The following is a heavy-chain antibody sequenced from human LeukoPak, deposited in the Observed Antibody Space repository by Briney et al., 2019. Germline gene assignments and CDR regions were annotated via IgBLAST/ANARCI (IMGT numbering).Heavy chain of an antibody. CDR3: ARGGSYSSSWEFDY. V-gene: IGHV4-59*12. J-gene: IGHJ4*02. Sequence: SETLSLTCTVSGDFFNNYYWSWVRQPPGKGLEWLAYMYNTGISKYNPSLKSRATISVDTSRNQFSLQMNSVTPEDTAVYYCARGGSYSSSWEFDYWGQGTLVTVSS. CDR2: MYNTGIS. CDR1: GDFFNNYY. D-gene: IGHD6-13*01.